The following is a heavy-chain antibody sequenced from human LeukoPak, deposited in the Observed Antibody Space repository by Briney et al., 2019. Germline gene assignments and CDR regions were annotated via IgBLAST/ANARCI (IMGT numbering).Heavy chain of an antibody. V-gene: IGHV4-34*01. CDR2: INHSGST. Sequence: SETLSLTCAVYGGSFSGYYWSWIRQPPGKGLEWIGEINHSGSTNYNPSLKSRVTISVDTSKNQFSLKLSSVTAAGTAVYYCARGMAAARFSWFDPWGQGTLVTVSS. CDR3: ARGMAAARFSWFDP. D-gene: IGHD6-13*01. CDR1: GGSFSGYY. J-gene: IGHJ5*02.